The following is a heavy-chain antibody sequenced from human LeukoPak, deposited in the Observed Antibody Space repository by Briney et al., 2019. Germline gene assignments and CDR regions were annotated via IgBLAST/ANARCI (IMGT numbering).Heavy chain of an antibody. CDR3: ARQGYYGGNDYSMDV. CDR2: ISYDGSNK. CDR1: GFTFGSYA. J-gene: IGHJ6*02. D-gene: IGHD4-23*01. Sequence: PGRSLRLSCAASGFTFGSYAMYWVRQAPGKGLECVALISYDGSNKYYADSVRGRFTISRDNSKNTLYVQMNSLRGEDTAVYYCARQGYYGGNDYSMDVWGQGTTVTVSS. V-gene: IGHV3-30-3*01.